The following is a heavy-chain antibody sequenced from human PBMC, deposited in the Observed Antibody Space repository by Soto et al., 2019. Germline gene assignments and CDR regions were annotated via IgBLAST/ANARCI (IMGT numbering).Heavy chain of an antibody. CDR3: ARSGLVDY. CDR2: INPSGDST. V-gene: IGHV1-46*01. Sequence: QVQLVQSGAEVKKPGASVKVSCKASGYTYSSYYMNWVRQAPGQGLEWMGIINPSGDSTSYAQKFQGRVTMTRDTSTSTVYMELSSLRSEDTAVYYCARSGLVDYWGQGTLVTVSS. D-gene: IGHD3-10*01. CDR1: GYTYSSYY. J-gene: IGHJ4*02.